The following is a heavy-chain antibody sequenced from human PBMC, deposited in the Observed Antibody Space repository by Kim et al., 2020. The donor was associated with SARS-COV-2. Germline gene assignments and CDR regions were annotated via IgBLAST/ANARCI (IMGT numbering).Heavy chain of an antibody. V-gene: IGHV3-30*02. CDR3: AKEGYYGSGSFPDY. J-gene: IGHJ4*02. D-gene: IGHD3-10*01. Sequence: SVKRRFTISSDNSKNTVYLQMNSLRAEDTVVYHCAKEGYYGSGSFPDYWGQGTLVTVSS.